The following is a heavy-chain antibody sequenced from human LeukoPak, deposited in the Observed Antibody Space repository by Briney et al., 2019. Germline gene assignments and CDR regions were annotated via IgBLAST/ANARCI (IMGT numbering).Heavy chain of an antibody. CDR2: ISSSSTI. J-gene: IGHJ4*02. Sequence: GGSLRLSCAASGLTFNNAWLSWVRQAPGKGLEWVSYISSSSTIYYADSVKGRFTISRDNAKNSLYLQMNSLRAEDTAVYYCARGPPPYSGSYFDYWGQGTLVTVSS. CDR3: ARGPPPYSGSYFDY. CDR1: GLTFNNAW. D-gene: IGHD1-26*01. V-gene: IGHV3-69-1*01.